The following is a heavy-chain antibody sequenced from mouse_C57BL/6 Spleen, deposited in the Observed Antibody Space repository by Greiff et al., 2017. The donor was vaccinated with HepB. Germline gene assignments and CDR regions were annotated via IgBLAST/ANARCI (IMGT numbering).Heavy chain of an antibody. Sequence: VQLQQSGAELVKPGASVKLSCKASGYTFTSYWMHWVKQRPGHGLEWIGMIHPNSGSTNYNEKFKSKATLTVDKSSSTAYMQLSSLTSEDSAVYYCARYYYGTGFAYWGQGTLVTVSA. CDR2: IHPNSGST. D-gene: IGHD1-1*01. V-gene: IGHV1-64*01. CDR3: ARYYYGTGFAY. J-gene: IGHJ3*01. CDR1: GYTFTSYW.